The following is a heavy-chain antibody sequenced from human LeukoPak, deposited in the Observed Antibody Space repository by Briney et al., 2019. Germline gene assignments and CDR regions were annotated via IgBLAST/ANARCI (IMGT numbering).Heavy chain of an antibody. CDR2: ISAYNGNT. CDR1: GYTFTSYG. CDR3: ARDGDILTGPNTADAFDI. J-gene: IGHJ3*02. Sequence: GASVKVSCKASGYTFTSYGISWVRQAPGQGLEWMGWISAYNGNTNYAQKLQGRVTMTTDTSTSTAYMELRSLRSDDTAVYYCARDGDILTGPNTADAFDIWGQGTMVTVSS. V-gene: IGHV1-18*01. D-gene: IGHD3-9*01.